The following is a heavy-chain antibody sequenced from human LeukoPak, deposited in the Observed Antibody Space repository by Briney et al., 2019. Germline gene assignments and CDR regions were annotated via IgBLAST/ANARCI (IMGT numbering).Heavy chain of an antibody. Sequence: GRSLRLSCAASGFTFSSYAMHWVRQAPGKGLEWVAVISYDGSNKYYADSVKGRFTISRDNSKNTLYLQMNSLRAEDTAVYYCAKDSLRFLEWFYYMDVWGKGTTVTVSS. V-gene: IGHV3-30*04. D-gene: IGHD3-3*01. CDR2: ISYDGSNK. J-gene: IGHJ6*03. CDR1: GFTFSSYA. CDR3: AKDSLRFLEWFYYMDV.